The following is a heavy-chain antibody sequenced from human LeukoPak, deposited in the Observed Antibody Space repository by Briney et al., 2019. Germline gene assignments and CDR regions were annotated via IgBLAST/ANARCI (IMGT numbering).Heavy chain of an antibody. CDR1: GGSISSYY. Sequence: SETVSLTCTVSGGSISSYYWSWIRQPPGKGLEWIGYIFYSGSTNYNPSLKSRVTISVDTSKNQFSLKLSSVTAADTAVYYCARVGGYSSPLQHWGQGTLVTVSS. J-gene: IGHJ1*01. CDR3: ARVGGYSSPLQH. D-gene: IGHD6-13*01. V-gene: IGHV4-59*01. CDR2: IFYSGST.